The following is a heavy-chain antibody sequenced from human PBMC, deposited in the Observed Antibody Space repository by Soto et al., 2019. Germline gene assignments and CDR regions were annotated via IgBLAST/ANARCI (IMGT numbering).Heavy chain of an antibody. CDR1: GGSIGSYY. V-gene: IGHV4-59*01. CDR3: ARPSEIGTIGGGFDI. J-gene: IGHJ3*02. CDR2: IYYTGST. D-gene: IGHD1-1*01. Sequence: QVQLQESGPGLVKPSETLSLTCSVSGGSIGSYYWSWIRQPPGKGLEWVGYIYYTGSTNYNPSLKSRLTISIDTSKNQCSLKLRSVTAADTAVYYCARPSEIGTIGGGFDIWGQGTMVTVSS.